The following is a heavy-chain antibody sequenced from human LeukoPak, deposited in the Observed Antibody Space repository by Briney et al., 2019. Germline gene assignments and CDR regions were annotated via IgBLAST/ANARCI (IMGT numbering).Heavy chain of an antibody. V-gene: IGHV1-8*03. CDR2: MNPNSGNT. D-gene: IGHD5-12*01. CDR3: ARQASGYDLTLLYYFDF. J-gene: IGHJ4*02. CDR1: GYTFTSYD. Sequence: ASVKVSCKASGYTFTSYDINWVRQATGQGLEWMGWMNPNSGNTGYAQKFQGRVTITRNTSISTAYMELSSLRSEDTAVYYCARQASGYDLTLLYYFDFWGQGTLVTVSS.